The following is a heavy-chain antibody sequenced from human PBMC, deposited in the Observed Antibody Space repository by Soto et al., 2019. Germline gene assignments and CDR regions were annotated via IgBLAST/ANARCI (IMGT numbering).Heavy chain of an antibody. CDR1: GFTFSSYE. J-gene: IGHJ5*02. V-gene: IGHV3-48*03. D-gene: IGHD3-16*02. CDR3: ARDLGYVWGSYRYPRFDP. Sequence: GGSLRLSCAASGFTFSSYEMNWVRQAPGKGLEWVSYISSSGSTIYYADSVKGRFTISRDNAKNSLYLQMNSLRAEDTAVYYCARDLGYVWGSYRYPRFDPWGQGTLVTVSS. CDR2: ISSSGSTI.